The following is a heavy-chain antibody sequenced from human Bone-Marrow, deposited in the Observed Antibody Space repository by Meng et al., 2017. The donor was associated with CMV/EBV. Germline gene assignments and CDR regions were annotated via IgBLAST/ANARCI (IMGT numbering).Heavy chain of an antibody. V-gene: IGHV4-34*01. CDR2: INHSGST. Sequence: SGYYWSWLPQPPGKGLEWIGEINHSGSTNYNPSLKSRVTISVDTSKNQFSLKLSSVTAADTAVYYCARNRLLWFGELFGGYNWFDPWGQGTLVTVSS. J-gene: IGHJ5*02. D-gene: IGHD3-10*01. CDR1: SGYY. CDR3: ARNRLLWFGELFGGYNWFDP.